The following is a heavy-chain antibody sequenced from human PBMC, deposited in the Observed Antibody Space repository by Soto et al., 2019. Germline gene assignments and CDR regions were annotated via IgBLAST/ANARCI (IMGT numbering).Heavy chain of an antibody. J-gene: IGHJ2*01. CDR2: ISYDGSYI. Sequence: GGSLRLSCAASGFTFSSYGMHWVRQAPGKGLEWVAVISYDGSYIHYADSAKGRFTISRDNSKNTLYMQMNSLRAEDTAVYYCAKDTPTVRWYFDLWGRGTLVTVSS. CDR1: GFTFSSYG. V-gene: IGHV3-30*18. CDR3: AKDTPTVRWYFDL. D-gene: IGHD4-17*01.